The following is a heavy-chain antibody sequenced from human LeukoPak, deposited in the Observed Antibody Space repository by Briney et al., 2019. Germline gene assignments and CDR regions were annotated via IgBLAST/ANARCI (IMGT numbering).Heavy chain of an antibody. J-gene: IGHJ4*02. CDR2: IYTSGST. V-gene: IGHV4-4*07. D-gene: IGHD6-19*01. Sequence: PSETLSLTCTVSGGSISSYYWSWIRQPAGKGLEWIGCIYTSGSTNYNPSLKSRVTMSVDTSKNQFSLKLSSVTAADTAVYYCASSIAVAGTDYWGQGTLVTVSS. CDR1: GGSISSYY. CDR3: ASSIAVAGTDY.